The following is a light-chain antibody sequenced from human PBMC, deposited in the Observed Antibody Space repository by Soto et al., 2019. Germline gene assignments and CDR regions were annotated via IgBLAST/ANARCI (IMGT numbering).Light chain of an antibody. CDR1: QSISTW. CDR3: QQYKNYPT. V-gene: IGKV1-5*01. CDR2: DAS. Sequence: DIQMTQSPSTLSASVGDRVTITCRASQSISTWLAWYQQKPGKAPKVLIYDASSLESGVPSRFSGSGSGTEFTLSISSLQPDDFATYFCQQYKNYPTFGPGTKVDIK. J-gene: IGKJ3*01.